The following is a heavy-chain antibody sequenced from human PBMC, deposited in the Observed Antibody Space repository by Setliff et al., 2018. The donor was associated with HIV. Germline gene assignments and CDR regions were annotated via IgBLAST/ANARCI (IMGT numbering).Heavy chain of an antibody. CDR3: ARHGHFYDSSSSDAFDI. CDR1: GDSIGSSIYY. J-gene: IGHJ3*02. Sequence: SETLSLTCTVSGDSIGSSIYYWGWVRQPPGKGLEWIGGIYYTGSPFYNPSLKSRVTISVDTSNNQFSLKLRSVTAADTAVYYCARHGHFYDSSSSDAFDIWGHGTMVTVSS. D-gene: IGHD3-22*01. CDR2: IYYTGSP. V-gene: IGHV4-39*01.